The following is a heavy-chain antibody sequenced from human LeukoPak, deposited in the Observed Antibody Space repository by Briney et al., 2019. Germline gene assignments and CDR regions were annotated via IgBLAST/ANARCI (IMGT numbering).Heavy chain of an antibody. CDR2: INPSGGST. J-gene: IGHJ5*02. CDR1: GYTFTSYY. D-gene: IGHD3-3*01. V-gene: IGHV1-46*01. Sequence: ASVKVSCKASGYTFTSYYMHWVRQAPGQGLEWMGIINPSGGSTSYAQKFQGRVTMTRDTSTSTVYMELSSLRSEDTAVYYCARAGRITIFGVVAWFDPWGQGTLVTVSS. CDR3: ARAGRITIFGVVAWFDP.